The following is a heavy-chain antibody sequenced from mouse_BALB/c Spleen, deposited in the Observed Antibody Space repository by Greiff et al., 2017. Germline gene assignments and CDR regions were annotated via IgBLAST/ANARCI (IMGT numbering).Heavy chain of an antibody. CDR2: ISSGGST. V-gene: IGHV5-6-5*01. D-gene: IGHD2-2*01. CDR3: ARAGYDRGFAY. J-gene: IGHJ3*01. Sequence: DVKLVESGGGLVKPGGSLKLSCAASGFTFSSYAMSWVRQTPEKRLEWVASISSGGSTYYPDSVKGRFTISRDNARNILYLQMSSLRSEDTAMYYCARAGYDRGFAYWGQGTLVTVSA. CDR1: GFTFSSYA.